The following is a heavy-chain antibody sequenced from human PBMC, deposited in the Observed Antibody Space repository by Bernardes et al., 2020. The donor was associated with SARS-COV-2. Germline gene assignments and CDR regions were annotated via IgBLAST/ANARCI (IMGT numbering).Heavy chain of an antibody. Sequence: GGSLRLSCAASGFTFINYAMSWVRQAPGKGLEWVSSISSSSSYIYYADSVKGRFTISRDNAKNSLYLQMNSLRAEDTAVYYCARAIVVPAAMLYYFDYWGQGTLVTVSS. CDR2: ISSSSSYI. CDR3: ARAIVVPAAMLYYFDY. V-gene: IGHV3-21*01. CDR1: GFTFINYA. J-gene: IGHJ4*02. D-gene: IGHD2-2*01.